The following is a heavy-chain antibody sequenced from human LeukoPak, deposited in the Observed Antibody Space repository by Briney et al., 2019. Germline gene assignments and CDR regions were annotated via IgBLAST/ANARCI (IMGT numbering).Heavy chain of an antibody. V-gene: IGHV1-69*05. CDR2: IIPIFGTA. CDR1: GGTFSSYA. Sequence: ASVKVSCKASGGTFSSYAISWVRQAPGQGLEWMGGIIPIFGTANYAQKFQGRVTITTDESTSTAYMELSSLRSEDTAVYYCARSRGPIFGVVTLYYFDYWGQGTLVTVSS. CDR3: ARSRGPIFGVVTLYYFDY. J-gene: IGHJ4*02. D-gene: IGHD3-3*01.